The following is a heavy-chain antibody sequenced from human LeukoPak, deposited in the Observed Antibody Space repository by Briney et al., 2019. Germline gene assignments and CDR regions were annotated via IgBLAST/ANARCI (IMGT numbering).Heavy chain of an antibody. CDR1: GFSFSSYW. D-gene: IGHD1-26*01. Sequence: PGGSLGLSCAASGFSFSSYWMHWVRQAPGKGLVWVSRINTDGSSAIYADSVKGRFTISRDNAKNTLFLQMNSLRAEDTAVYYCATSPVGTTTPYYFDYWGQGTLVTVSS. V-gene: IGHV3-74*01. CDR2: INTDGSSA. J-gene: IGHJ4*02. CDR3: ATSPVGTTTPYYFDY.